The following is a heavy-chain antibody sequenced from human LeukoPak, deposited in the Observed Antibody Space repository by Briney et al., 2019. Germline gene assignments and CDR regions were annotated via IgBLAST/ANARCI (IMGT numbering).Heavy chain of an antibody. Sequence: SETLSLTCAVSNGSINSDNWWTWVRQSPGKGLEWIGEIYHSGSTNYNPSLWGRVTISMDKSKNQFSLNLNSVIAADTAVYYCASLSHWGQGTLVTVSS. CDR2: IYHSGST. CDR3: ASLSH. CDR1: NGSINSDNW. V-gene: IGHV4-4*02. J-gene: IGHJ4*02.